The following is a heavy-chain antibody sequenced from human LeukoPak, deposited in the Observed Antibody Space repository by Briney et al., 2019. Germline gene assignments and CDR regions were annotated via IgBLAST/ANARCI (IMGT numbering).Heavy chain of an antibody. CDR1: GYTFTSYG. J-gene: IGHJ5*02. CDR3: ARDFLWAGWYHLPLLWFDP. D-gene: IGHD2-2*01. V-gene: IGHV1-18*01. Sequence: ASVKVSCKASGYTFTSYGISWVRQAPGQGLEWMGWISAYNGNTNYAQKLQGRVTMTTDTSTSTAYMELRSLRSDDTAVYYCARDFLWAGWYHLPLLWFDPWGQGTLVTVSS. CDR2: ISAYNGNT.